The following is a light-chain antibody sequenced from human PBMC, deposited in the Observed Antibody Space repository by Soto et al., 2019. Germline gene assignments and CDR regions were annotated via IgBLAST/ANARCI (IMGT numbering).Light chain of an antibody. CDR3: QQYYSYPQT. CDR1: QYISTW. V-gene: IGKV1-5*03. J-gene: IGKJ1*01. Sequence: DIQMTQSPSSLSASVGDRFTITFLASQYISTWLAWYQHKPGKAPKLLIYKASTLKSGVPSRFSGSGSGTEFTLTISSLQPDDFATYYCQQYYSYPQTFGQGTKVDI. CDR2: KAS.